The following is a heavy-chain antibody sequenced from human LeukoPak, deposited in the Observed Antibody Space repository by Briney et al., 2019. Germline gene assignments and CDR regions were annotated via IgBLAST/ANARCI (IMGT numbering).Heavy chain of an antibody. V-gene: IGHV4-38-2*01. CDR3: ARAIRV. J-gene: IGHJ4*02. Sequence: PSETLSLTCAVSGYSISGSSGYYWGWIRQSPGKGLEWIGSIYHSGTTFYNPSLKSRVTISVDTSKNQLSLKLASVTAADTAVYYCARAIRVWGQGTLVTVSS. CDR1: GYSISGSSGYY. CDR2: IYHSGTT.